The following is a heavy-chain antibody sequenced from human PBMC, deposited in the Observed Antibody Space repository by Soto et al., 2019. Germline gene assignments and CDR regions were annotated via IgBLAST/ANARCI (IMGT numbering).Heavy chain of an antibody. J-gene: IGHJ6*02. V-gene: IGHV1-69*08. CDR3: AREVGATGLSYYGMDV. D-gene: IGHD1-26*01. Sequence: QVQLVQSGAEVKKPGSSVKVCCKASGGTFSSYTISWVRQAPGQGLEWMGRIIPILGIANYAQKFQGRVTITADKSTSTAYMELSSLRSEDTAVYYCAREVGATGLSYYGMDVWGQGTTVTVSS. CDR1: GGTFSSYT. CDR2: IIPILGIA.